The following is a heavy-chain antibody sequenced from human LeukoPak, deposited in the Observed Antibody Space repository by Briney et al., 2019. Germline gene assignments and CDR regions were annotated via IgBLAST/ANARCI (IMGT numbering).Heavy chain of an antibody. J-gene: IGHJ4*02. D-gene: IGHD3-22*01. CDR3: ARHSGDYYDSSGYPDY. CDR1: GGSISSGSYY. Sequence: SETLSLTCTVSGGSISSGSYYWSWIRQPAGKGLEWIGRVYTSGSTNYNPSLKSRVTISVDTSKNQFSLNLSSVTAADTAVYYCARHSGDYYDSSGYPDYWGQGTLVAVSS. V-gene: IGHV4-61*02. CDR2: VYTSGST.